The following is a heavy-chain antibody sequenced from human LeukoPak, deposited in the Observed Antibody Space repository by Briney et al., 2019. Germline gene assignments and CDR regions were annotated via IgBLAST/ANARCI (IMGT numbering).Heavy chain of an antibody. J-gene: IGHJ2*01. D-gene: IGHD3-10*01. Sequence: GGSLRLSCVASGFTFSNYAINGARQAPGKGLEWVSGISGSGGSTYYADSVKGRFTISRDNSKNTLYLQMNSLRAEDTAVYYCARGIGYFDLWGRGTLVTVSS. CDR3: ARGIGYFDL. CDR1: GFTFSNYA. CDR2: ISGSGGST. V-gene: IGHV3-23*01.